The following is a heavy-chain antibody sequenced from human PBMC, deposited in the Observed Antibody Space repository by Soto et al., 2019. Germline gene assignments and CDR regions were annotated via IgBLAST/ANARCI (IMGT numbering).Heavy chain of an antibody. CDR1: GFTFSSYA. CDR3: AGGSGWEGDDFDY. Sequence: QVQLVESGGGVVQPGRSLRLSCAASGFTFSSYAMHWVRQAPGKGLEWVAVISYDGSNKYYADSVKGRFTISRDNSKNTLYLQMNSLRAEDTAVYYCAGGSGWEGDDFDYWGQGTLVTVSS. V-gene: IGHV3-30-3*01. CDR2: ISYDGSNK. J-gene: IGHJ4*02. D-gene: IGHD3-16*01.